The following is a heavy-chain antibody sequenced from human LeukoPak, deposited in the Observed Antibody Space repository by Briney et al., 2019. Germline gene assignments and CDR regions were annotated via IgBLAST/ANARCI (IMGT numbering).Heavy chain of an antibody. CDR3: AKSPVRYFDWLSGVYFDY. J-gene: IGHJ4*02. D-gene: IGHD3-9*01. CDR2: ISGSGGST. V-gene: IGHV3-23*01. Sequence: PGGSLRLSCAASGFTFSSYAMSWVRQAPGKGLKWVSAISGSGGSTYYADSVKGRFTISRDNSKNTLYLQMNSLRAEDTAVYYCAKSPVRYFDWLSGVYFDYWGQGTLVTVSS. CDR1: GFTFSSYA.